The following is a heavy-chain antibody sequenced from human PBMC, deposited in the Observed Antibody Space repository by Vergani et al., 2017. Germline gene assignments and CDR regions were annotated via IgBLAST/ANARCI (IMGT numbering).Heavy chain of an antibody. CDR1: GFTFDDYT. CDR2: ISWDGGST. Sequence: EVQLVESGGGLVQPGGSLRLSCAASGFTFDDYTMHWVRQAPGKGLEWVSLISWDGGSTYYADSVKGRFTISRDNSKNSLYLQMNSLRTEDTTLYYCAKAHLYDFWSGYSQLDYGMDVWGQGTTVTVSS. J-gene: IGHJ6*02. V-gene: IGHV3-43*01. CDR3: AKAHLYDFWSGYSQLDYGMDV. D-gene: IGHD3-3*01.